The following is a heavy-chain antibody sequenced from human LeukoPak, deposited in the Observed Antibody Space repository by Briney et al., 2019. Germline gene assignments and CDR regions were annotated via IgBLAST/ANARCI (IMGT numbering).Heavy chain of an antibody. CDR1: GGSINSGNYY. V-gene: IGHV4-61*02. CDR3: ARSNLAWAIGTLYYYYLDV. J-gene: IGHJ6*03. Sequence: PSQTLSLTCTVSGGSINSGNYYWYWIRQPAGKGLEWIGRFYTSGSTNYNPSLKSRVTMSVDTSKNQFSLRLSSVTAADTAVYYCARSNLAWAIGTLYYYYLDVWGKGTTVTVSS. CDR2: FYTSGST. D-gene: IGHD2/OR15-2a*01.